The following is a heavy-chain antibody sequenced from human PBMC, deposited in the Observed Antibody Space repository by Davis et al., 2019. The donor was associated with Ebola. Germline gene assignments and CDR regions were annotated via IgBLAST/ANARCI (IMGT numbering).Heavy chain of an antibody. CDR2: INHSGST. CDR3: ASLKQWLRGDV. Sequence: MPSETLSLTCAVHGGSFSGYYWSWIRQPPGKGLEWIGEINHSGSTNYNPSLKSRVTISVDTSKNQFSLKLSSVTAADTAVYYCASLKQWLRGDVWGQGTTVTVSS. J-gene: IGHJ6*02. D-gene: IGHD5-12*01. V-gene: IGHV4-34*01. CDR1: GGSFSGYY.